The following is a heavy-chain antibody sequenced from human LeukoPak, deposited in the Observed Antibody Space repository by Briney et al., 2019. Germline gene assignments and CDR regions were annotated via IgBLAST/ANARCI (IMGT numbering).Heavy chain of an antibody. CDR3: ARSTPSGANWGLFDY. CDR2: IYTSGST. CDR1: GGSISSYY. Sequence: ASETLSLTCTVSGGSISSYYWSWIRQLAGKGLEWIGRIYTSGSTNYNPSLKSRVTMSVDTSKNQFSLKLSSVTAADTAVYYCARSTPSGANWGLFDYWGQGTLVTVSS. V-gene: IGHV4-4*07. D-gene: IGHD7-27*01. J-gene: IGHJ4*02.